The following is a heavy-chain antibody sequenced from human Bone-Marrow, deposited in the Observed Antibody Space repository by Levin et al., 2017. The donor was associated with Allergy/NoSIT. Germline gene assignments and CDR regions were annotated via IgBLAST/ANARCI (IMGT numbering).Heavy chain of an antibody. CDR3: ARDPGIAAAGSYFHH. Sequence: GASVKVSCRASGYTFTDYYMHWVRQAPGQGLEWMGRINPDRGVTNYAQKFYGRVTMTGDTSISTAYMELSSLRSDDTAVYYCARDPGIAAAGSYFHHWGQGTLVTVSS. V-gene: IGHV1-2*06. CDR2: INPDRGVT. J-gene: IGHJ1*01. D-gene: IGHD6-13*01. CDR1: GYTFTDYY.